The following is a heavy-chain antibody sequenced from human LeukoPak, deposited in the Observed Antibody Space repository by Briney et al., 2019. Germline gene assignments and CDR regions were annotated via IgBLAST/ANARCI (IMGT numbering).Heavy chain of an antibody. Sequence: SETLSLTCTVSGGSISSYYWSWIRQPPGKGLEWIGYIYYSGSTNYNPSLKSRVTISVDTSKNQFSLKLSSVTAADTAVYYCARERAETYYYDSSGYYYLYYFDYWGQGTLVTVSS. D-gene: IGHD3-22*01. J-gene: IGHJ4*02. CDR1: GGSISSYY. V-gene: IGHV4-59*01. CDR3: ARERAETYYYDSSGYYYLYYFDY. CDR2: IYYSGST.